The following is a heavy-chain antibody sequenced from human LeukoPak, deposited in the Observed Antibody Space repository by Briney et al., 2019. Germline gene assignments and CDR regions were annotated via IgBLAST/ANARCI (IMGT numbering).Heavy chain of an antibody. D-gene: IGHD1-26*01. Sequence: PSETLSLTRTVSGGSISSSNYYWGWIRQPPGKGLEYIESMLHSGSTYFNPSLKSRVTISVDTSKNQFTLNLSSVTAADTATYYCARHAGGNYPPYYFDYWGQGILVTVSS. V-gene: IGHV4-39*01. CDR2: MLHSGST. CDR1: GGSISSSNYY. J-gene: IGHJ4*02. CDR3: ARHAGGNYPPYYFDY.